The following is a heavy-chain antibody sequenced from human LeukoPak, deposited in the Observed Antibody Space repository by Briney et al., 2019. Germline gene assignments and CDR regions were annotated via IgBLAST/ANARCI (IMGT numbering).Heavy chain of an antibody. CDR2: ISSGSTI. J-gene: IGHJ4*02. Sequence: AGGSLRLSCAASGFIFSSHSMNWVRQAPGKGLEWVSYISSGSTIYYADSVKGRFTISRDNAKNSLYLQMNSLRDEDTAVYYCARDHYYEYFDYWGQGTRVTVSS. V-gene: IGHV3-48*02. D-gene: IGHD3-22*01. CDR3: ARDHYYEYFDY. CDR1: GFIFSSHS.